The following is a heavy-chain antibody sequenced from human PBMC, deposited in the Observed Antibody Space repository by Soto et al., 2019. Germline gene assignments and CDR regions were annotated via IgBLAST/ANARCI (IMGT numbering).Heavy chain of an antibody. CDR1: DGSISSGGYY. Sequence: SVSDGSISSGGYYWSWIRQHPGKGLEWIGYIYYSGSSYYSPSLKSRVTISVDTSKNQFSLKLRSVTAADTAVYYCARSNFDFWSGYSQGYFDYWGQGTLVTVSS. V-gene: IGHV4-31*03. J-gene: IGHJ4*02. D-gene: IGHD3-3*01. CDR3: ARSNFDFWSGYSQGYFDY. CDR2: IYYSGSS.